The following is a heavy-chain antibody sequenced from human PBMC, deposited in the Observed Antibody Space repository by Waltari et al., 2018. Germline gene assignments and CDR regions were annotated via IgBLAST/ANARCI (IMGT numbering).Heavy chain of an antibody. J-gene: IGHJ4*02. CDR2: INHSGST. CDR1: GGSFSGYY. V-gene: IGHV4-34*01. Sequence: QVQLQQWGAGLLKPSETLSLTCAVYGGSFSGYYWSWIRQPPGKGLEWIGEINHSGSTNYNPSLKSRVTISVDTSKNQFSLKLSSVTAADTAVYYYARRAIAAADLGYWGQGTLVTVSS. D-gene: IGHD6-13*01. CDR3: ARRAIAAADLGY.